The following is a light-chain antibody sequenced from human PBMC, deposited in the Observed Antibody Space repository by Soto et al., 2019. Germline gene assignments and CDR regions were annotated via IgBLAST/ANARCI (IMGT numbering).Light chain of an antibody. CDR1: HSVTDSY. CDR3: QHYGAAQYT. CDR2: GAS. Sequence: IVLTQSPGTLSLSPGERATLSCRASHSVTDSYLLWFQQKPGQAPRLLIYGASNRATGIPDRFSGSGFGTDFTLTISRLEPEDFAVYYCQHYGAAQYTFGRGTKLEIK. J-gene: IGKJ2*01. V-gene: IGKV3-20*01.